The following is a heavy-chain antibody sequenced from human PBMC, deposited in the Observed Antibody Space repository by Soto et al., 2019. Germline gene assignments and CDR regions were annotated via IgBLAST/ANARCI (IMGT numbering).Heavy chain of an antibody. Sequence: QVQLVQSGAEVKTPGASVKVSCKAYGYTFTSYYINWVRQATGQGLEWMGWMNPNSGQTGYAQKLHVRCTMTRNTSITTAVMELSSVTSEDTAVYYCAKGDRSSCTSYYYYDTDVWGQGTTVTVSS. J-gene: IGHJ6*02. CDR3: AKGDRSSCTSYYYYDTDV. D-gene: IGHD6-13*01. CDR2: MNPNSGQT. V-gene: IGHV1-8*01. CDR1: GYTFTSYY.